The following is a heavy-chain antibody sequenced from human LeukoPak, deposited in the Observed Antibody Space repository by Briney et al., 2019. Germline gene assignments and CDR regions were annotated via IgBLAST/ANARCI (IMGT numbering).Heavy chain of an antibody. CDR2: IISSSSTI. CDR3: AKDLFAVVVVTGDAFDI. CDR1: GFNFIAYS. V-gene: IGHV3-48*04. Sequence: GGSLRLSCAASGFNFIAYSMNWVRQAPGKGLEWVAYIISSSSTIYYADSVKGRFTISRDNAKNSLYLQMHSLRAEDTAVYYCAKDLFAVVVVTGDAFDIWGQGTMVTVSS. D-gene: IGHD2-21*02. J-gene: IGHJ3*02.